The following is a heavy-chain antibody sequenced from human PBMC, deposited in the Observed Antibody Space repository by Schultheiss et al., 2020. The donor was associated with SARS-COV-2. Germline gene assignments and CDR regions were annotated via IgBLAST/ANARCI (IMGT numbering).Heavy chain of an antibody. D-gene: IGHD6-13*01. CDR3: ARDWYSSSWYGEYYYYGMDV. V-gene: IGHV3-23*01. Sequence: ESLKISCAASGFTFSSYAMSWVRQAPGKGLEWVSAISGSGGSTYYADSVKGRFTISRDNSKNTLYLQMNSLRAEDTAVYYCARDWYSSSWYGEYYYYGMDVWGQGTTVTVSS. CDR1: GFTFSSYA. J-gene: IGHJ6*02. CDR2: ISGSGGST.